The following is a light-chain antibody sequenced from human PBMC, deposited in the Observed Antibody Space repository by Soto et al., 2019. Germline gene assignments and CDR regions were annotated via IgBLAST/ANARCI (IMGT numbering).Light chain of an antibody. V-gene: IGKV2-30*02. CDR3: MQGTHWPIT. Sequence: VMSQNPLSLPVTLGQPASISCRSNQSLVHSDGIAYFSWFQQRPGRSPRRLIYKVSNRDSGVPARFSGSGSGTDFALKISRVEAEDVGVYYCMQGTHWPITFGQGTRLEI. CDR2: KVS. CDR1: QSLVHSDGIAY. J-gene: IGKJ5*01.